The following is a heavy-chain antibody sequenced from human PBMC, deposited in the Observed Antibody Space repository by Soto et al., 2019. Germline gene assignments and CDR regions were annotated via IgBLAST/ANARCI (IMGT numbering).Heavy chain of an antibody. CDR3: AIMHTGTTTFDY. CDR2: INRSGRT. V-gene: IGHV4-34*01. D-gene: IGHD1-1*01. Sequence: SETLSLTCDVYGGSFSGYYWSWIRQPPGRGLEWIGEINRSGRTNYNPSLKSRVTMSVDTSKNQFSLNLNSVTAADTAVYYCAIMHTGTTTFDYWGQGTLATVSS. J-gene: IGHJ4*02. CDR1: GGSFSGYY.